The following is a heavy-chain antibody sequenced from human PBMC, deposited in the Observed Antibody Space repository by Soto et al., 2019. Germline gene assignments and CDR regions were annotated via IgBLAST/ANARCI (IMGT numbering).Heavy chain of an antibody. V-gene: IGHV1-18*04. D-gene: IGHD6-6*01. CDR1: GYTFTTYG. CDR3: ARDDIATRPQYYYGMDV. J-gene: IGHJ6*02. CDR2: INGYTGNT. Sequence: QVQLVQSGAEVKQPGASVKVSCEASGYTFTTYGISWVRQASGQGLEWMGWINGYTGNTKYEQRFQGRVTMTRDTSTSTAYMEVRSLRSDDTAVYYCARDDIATRPQYYYGMDVWGQGTTVTVSS.